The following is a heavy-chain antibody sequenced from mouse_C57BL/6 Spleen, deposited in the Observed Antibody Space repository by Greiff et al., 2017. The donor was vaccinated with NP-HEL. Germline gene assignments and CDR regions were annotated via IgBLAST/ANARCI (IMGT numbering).Heavy chain of an antibody. V-gene: IGHV1-39*01. Sequence: VQLKESGPELVKPGASVKISCKASGYSFTDYNMNWVKQSNGKSLEWIGVINPNYGTTSYNQKFKGKATLTVDQSSSTAYMQLNSLTSEDSAVYYCAREGFITTVVAPFDYWGQGTTLTVSS. CDR1: GYSFTDYN. J-gene: IGHJ2*01. CDR2: INPNYGTT. CDR3: AREGFITTVVAPFDY. D-gene: IGHD1-1*01.